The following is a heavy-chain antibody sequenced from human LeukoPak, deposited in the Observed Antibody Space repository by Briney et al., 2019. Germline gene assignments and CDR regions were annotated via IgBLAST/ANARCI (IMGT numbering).Heavy chain of an antibody. CDR2: IYHSGST. CDR1: GYSISSGYY. Sequence: SETLSLTCAVSGYSISSGYYWGWIRQPPGKGLEWLGSIYHSGSTYYNPSLKSRVTISVDTSKNQFSLKLSSVTAADTAVYYCARDGPLRNFDYWGQGTLVTVSS. V-gene: IGHV4-38-2*02. J-gene: IGHJ4*02. CDR3: ARDGPLRNFDY.